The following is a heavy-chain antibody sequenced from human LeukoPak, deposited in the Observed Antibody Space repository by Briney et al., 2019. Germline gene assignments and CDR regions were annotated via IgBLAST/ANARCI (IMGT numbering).Heavy chain of an antibody. J-gene: IGHJ4*02. CDR2: IYSGGST. Sequence: GGSLRLSCAASGFTVSSNYMNWVRQAPGKGLEWVSVIYSGGSTYYADSVKGRFTISRDNSKNTLYLQMNSLRAEDTAVYYCARDPILGYYDSSGYHSVGYWGQGTLVTVSS. CDR3: ARDPILGYYDSSGYHSVGY. D-gene: IGHD3-22*01. CDR1: GFTVSSNY. V-gene: IGHV3-66*01.